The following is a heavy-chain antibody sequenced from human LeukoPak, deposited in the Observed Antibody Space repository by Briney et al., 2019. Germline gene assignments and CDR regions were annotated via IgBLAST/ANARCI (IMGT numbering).Heavy chain of an antibody. CDR1: GGSISSYY. V-gene: IGHV4-59*08. CDR2: IYYSGST. D-gene: IGHD6-13*01. Sequence: PSETLSLTCTVSGGSISSYYWSWIRQPPGKGLEWIGYIYYSGSTNYNPSLKSRVTISVDTSKNQFSLKLSSVTAADTAVYYCARGSQQLVYGMDVWGQGTTVTVSS. J-gene: IGHJ6*02. CDR3: ARGSQQLVYGMDV.